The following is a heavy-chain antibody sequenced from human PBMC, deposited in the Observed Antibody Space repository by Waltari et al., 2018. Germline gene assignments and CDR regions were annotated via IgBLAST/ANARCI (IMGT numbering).Heavy chain of an antibody. CDR3: ARDLAEYSSSQDY. CDR1: GYTFTGYY. Sequence: QVQLVQSGAEVKKPGASVKVSCKASGYTFTGYYMHWVRQAPVHGLEWMGGINPTSGGTNYAQKFQGRVTMTRDTSISTAYMELSRLRSDDTAVYYCARDLAEYSSSQDYWGQGTLVTVSS. D-gene: IGHD6-6*01. J-gene: IGHJ4*02. CDR2: INPTSGGT. V-gene: IGHV1-2*02.